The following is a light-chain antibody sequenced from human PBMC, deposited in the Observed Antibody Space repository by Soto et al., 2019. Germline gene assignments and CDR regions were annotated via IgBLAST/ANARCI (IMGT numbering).Light chain of an antibody. CDR1: QSVSSN. CDR2: GAS. CDR3: QHFNNWPRT. Sequence: EIVMTQSPATLSVSPGERATLSCSASQSVSSNLAWYQQKPGQAPRLLIYGASTRATGIPARFSGSESGTEFTLTISILQSEDFVVYYWQHFNNWPRTFGQGTKVEIK. J-gene: IGKJ1*01. V-gene: IGKV3-15*01.